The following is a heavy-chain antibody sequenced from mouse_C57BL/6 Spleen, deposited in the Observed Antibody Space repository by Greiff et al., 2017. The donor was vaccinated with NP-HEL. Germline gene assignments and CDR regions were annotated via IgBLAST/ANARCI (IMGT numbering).Heavy chain of an antibody. V-gene: IGHV1-39*01. D-gene: IGHD1-1*01. CDR3: ASEDYYGSSSPYYAMDY. CDR2: INPNYGTT. CDR1: GYSFTDYN. J-gene: IGHJ4*01. Sequence: EVQLQQSGPELVKPGASVKISCKASGYSFTDYNMNWVKQSNGKSLEWIGVINPNYGTTSYNQKFKGKATLTVDQSSSTAYMQLNSLTSEDSAVYYCASEDYYGSSSPYYAMDYWGQGTSVTVSS.